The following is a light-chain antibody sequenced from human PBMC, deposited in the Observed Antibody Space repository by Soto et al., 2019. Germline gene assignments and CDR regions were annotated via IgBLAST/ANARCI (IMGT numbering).Light chain of an antibody. J-gene: IGKJ4*01. CDR3: QQYNNWPLT. CDR1: QSVSSSY. Sequence: VLTQSPGTLSLSPGERATLSCRGSQSVSSSYLAWYQQTPGQAPRLLIYGASSRDTGIPDRVSGSGSGTDVTLTISRLEPEDFAVYYCQQYNNWPLTFGGGTKVDIK. V-gene: IGKV3-20*01. CDR2: GAS.